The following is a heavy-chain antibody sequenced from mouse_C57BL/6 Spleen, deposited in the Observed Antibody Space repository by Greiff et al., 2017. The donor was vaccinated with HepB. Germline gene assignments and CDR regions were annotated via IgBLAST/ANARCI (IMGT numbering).Heavy chain of an antibody. Sequence: EVQLVESGGGLVQPGGSLSLSCAASGFTFTDYYMSWVRQPPGKALEWLGFIRNKANGYTTEYSASVKGRFTISRDNSPSILYLQMNALRAKDSATYYCAGYYYGREDYFDYWGQGTTLTVSS. J-gene: IGHJ2*01. D-gene: IGHD1-1*01. CDR1: GFTFTDYY. CDR2: IRNKANGYTT. V-gene: IGHV7-3*01. CDR3: AGYYYGREDYFDY.